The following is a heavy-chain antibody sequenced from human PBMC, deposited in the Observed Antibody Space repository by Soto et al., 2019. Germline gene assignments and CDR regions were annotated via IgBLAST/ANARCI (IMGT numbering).Heavy chain of an antibody. D-gene: IGHD6-13*01. Sequence: ASVKVSCKASGYTFTSYGISWVRQAPGQGLEWMGWISAYNGNTNYAQKLQGRVTMTTDTSTSTAYMELRSLRSDDTAVYYCVRDKGRIAAAYWFDPWGQGTLVTVSS. CDR3: VRDKGRIAAAYWFDP. CDR1: GYTFTSYG. J-gene: IGHJ5*02. CDR2: ISAYNGNT. V-gene: IGHV1-18*01.